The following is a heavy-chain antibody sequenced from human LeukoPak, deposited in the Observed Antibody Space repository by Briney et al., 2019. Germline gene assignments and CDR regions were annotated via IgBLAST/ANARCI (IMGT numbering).Heavy chain of an antibody. D-gene: IGHD3-9*01. Sequence: ASVKVSCKVSGYTLTELSMHWVRQAPGKGLEWMGGFDPEDGETIYAQKFQGRVTMTEDTSTDTAYMELSSLRSEDTAVYYCATGGLRYFDWPGDYWGQGTLVTVSS. V-gene: IGHV1-24*01. CDR3: ATGGLRYFDWPGDY. CDR2: FDPEDGET. J-gene: IGHJ4*02. CDR1: GYTLTELS.